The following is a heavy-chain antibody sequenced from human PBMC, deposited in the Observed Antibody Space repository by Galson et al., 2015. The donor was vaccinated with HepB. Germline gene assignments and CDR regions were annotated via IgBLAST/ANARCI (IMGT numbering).Heavy chain of an antibody. CDR3: TGDRKGGYGPFDY. Sequence: SLRLSCAASGFTFGDYTMSWFRQAPGKGLEWVGSIRSKAYGGTPEYVASVKRRFTIPRHDSKSIAYLQINSLKTEDTAVYYCTGDRKGGYGPFDYWGQGTLVTVSS. CDR1: GFTFGDYT. D-gene: IGHD5-12*01. CDR2: IRSKAYGGTP. V-gene: IGHV3-49*03. J-gene: IGHJ4*02.